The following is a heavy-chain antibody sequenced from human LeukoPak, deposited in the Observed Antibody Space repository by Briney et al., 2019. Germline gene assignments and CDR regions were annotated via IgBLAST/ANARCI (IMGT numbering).Heavy chain of an antibody. Sequence: GGSLRLSCAASGFTFSRYWMDWVRQAPGKGLVWVSRINSDGSITDYAGSVKGRFTISRDNAKDTLYLQMGSLGVEDSAIYYCARVMTTLTNEAFDIWDQGTMVIVSS. J-gene: IGHJ3*02. CDR2: INSDGSIT. V-gene: IGHV3-74*01. CDR1: GFTFSRYW. D-gene: IGHD1-14*01. CDR3: ARVMTTLTNEAFDI.